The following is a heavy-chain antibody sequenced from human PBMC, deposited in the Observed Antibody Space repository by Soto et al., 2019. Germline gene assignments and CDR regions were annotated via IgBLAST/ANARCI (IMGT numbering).Heavy chain of an antibody. Sequence: GGSLRLSCAASGFTFSSYSMNWVRQAPGKGLEWVSYISSSSSYIYYADSVKGRFTISRDNAKNSLYLQMNSLRAEDTAVYYCARDPGRSDAFDIWGQGTMVTVSS. CDR3: ARDPGRSDAFDI. CDR1: GFTFSSYS. CDR2: ISSSSSYI. J-gene: IGHJ3*02. D-gene: IGHD4-17*01. V-gene: IGHV3-21*05.